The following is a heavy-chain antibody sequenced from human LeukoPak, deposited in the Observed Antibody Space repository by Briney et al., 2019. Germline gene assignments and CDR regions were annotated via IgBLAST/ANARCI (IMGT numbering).Heavy chain of an antibody. CDR2: INQGGSDK. Sequence: GGSLRLSCAASGFTFSGHWMSWVRQAPGKGLEWVANINQGGSDKYYVDSVKGRFTISRDNANNLLYLQMNSLRGEDTAVYYCTRDRSRAEDDWGQGTLVTVSA. D-gene: IGHD1-14*01. J-gene: IGHJ4*02. V-gene: IGHV3-7*01. CDR1: GFTFSGHW. CDR3: TRDRSRAEDD.